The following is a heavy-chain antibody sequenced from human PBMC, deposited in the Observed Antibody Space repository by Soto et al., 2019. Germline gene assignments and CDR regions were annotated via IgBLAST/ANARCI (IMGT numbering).Heavy chain of an antibody. CDR2: ISATGGTI. CDR1: GFTFSSHA. V-gene: IGHV3-23*01. CDR3: AKDRGFGAGHGLDV. D-gene: IGHD3-10*01. Sequence: EVQLLESGGGLVQPGGSLRLSCAASGFTFSSHAMSWVRQAPGKGLEWVSAISATGGTIYYADSVKGRFTISRDNSKNTLYLQMNILRAEDTALYYCAKDRGFGAGHGLDVWGQGTTVTVSS. J-gene: IGHJ6*02.